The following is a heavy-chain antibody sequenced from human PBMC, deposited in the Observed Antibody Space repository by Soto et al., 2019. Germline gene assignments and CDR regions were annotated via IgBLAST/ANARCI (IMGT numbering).Heavy chain of an antibody. J-gene: IGHJ3*02. Sequence: QVQLVESGGGVVQPGRSLRLSCAASGFTFSSYGMPWVRQAPGKGLEWVAVIWYDGSNKYYADSVKGRFTISRDNSKNTLYLQMNSLRAEDTAVYYCARDTDYGDSSDAFDIWGQGTMVTVSS. D-gene: IGHD4-17*01. CDR3: ARDTDYGDSSDAFDI. CDR2: IWYDGSNK. V-gene: IGHV3-33*01. CDR1: GFTFSSYG.